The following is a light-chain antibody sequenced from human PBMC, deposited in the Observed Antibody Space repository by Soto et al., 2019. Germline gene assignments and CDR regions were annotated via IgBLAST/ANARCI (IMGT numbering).Light chain of an antibody. CDR2: DVS. Sequence: SVLTQPRSVSGSPGQSITISCSGTIHDIGGYNFISWYQQHPGTAPKIIIYDVSKRPSGVPDRFSGSTSGNTASLTISGLQTEDDAFYYCCSYAGSNTLVFGGGTKVTV. CDR1: IHDIGGYNF. CDR3: CSYAGSNTLV. J-gene: IGLJ2*01. V-gene: IGLV2-11*01.